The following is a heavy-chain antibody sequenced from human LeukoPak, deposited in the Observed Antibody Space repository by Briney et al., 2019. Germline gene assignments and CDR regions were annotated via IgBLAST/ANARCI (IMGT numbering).Heavy chain of an antibody. CDR2: IFSGGNT. CDR1: GGSIRNYY. CDR3: ARASLGGYYFDF. Sequence: SSETLSLTCTVSGGSIRNYYWDWVRQAPGKGLEWVSLIFSGGNTYYADSVRGIFTISRDNSKNTLYLQMNSLTAEDTAVYYCARASLGGYYFDFWGQGTLVTVSS. D-gene: IGHD3-16*01. V-gene: IGHV3-66*01. J-gene: IGHJ4*02.